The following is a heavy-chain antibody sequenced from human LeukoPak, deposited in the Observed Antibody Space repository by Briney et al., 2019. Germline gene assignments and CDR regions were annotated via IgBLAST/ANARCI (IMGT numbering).Heavy chain of an antibody. CDR3: VRGAYTCGFDY. CDR2: IYTSGSN. J-gene: IGHJ4*02. CDR1: GGSITSGNYY. D-gene: IGHD5-18*01. Sequence: PSETLSLTCTVSGGSITSGNYYWSWIRQPAGKGLEWIGRIYTSGSNNYNPSLKSRVTISVDTSKNQFSLRLRSVTAADTAVYFCVRGAYTCGFDYWGQGILVTVSS. V-gene: IGHV4-61*02.